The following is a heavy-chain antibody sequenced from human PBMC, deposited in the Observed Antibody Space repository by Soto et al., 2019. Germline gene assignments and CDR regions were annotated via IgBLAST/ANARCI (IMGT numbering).Heavy chain of an antibody. V-gene: IGHV3-21*01. CDR3: ARWNTAMPPNAFDI. Sequence: GGSLRLSCAASGFTFSSYSMNWVRQAPGKGLEWVSSISSSSSYIYYADSVKGRFTISRDNAKNSLYLQMNSLRAEDRAVYYCARWNTAMPPNAFDIWGQGTMVTVSS. J-gene: IGHJ3*02. D-gene: IGHD5-18*01. CDR2: ISSSSSYI. CDR1: GFTFSSYS.